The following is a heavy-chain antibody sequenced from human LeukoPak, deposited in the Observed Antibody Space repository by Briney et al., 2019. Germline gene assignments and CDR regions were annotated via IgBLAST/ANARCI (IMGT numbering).Heavy chain of an antibody. V-gene: IGHV4-38-2*02. D-gene: IGHD3-3*01. Sequence: SETLSLTCTVSGYSISSDSSWGWIRQSPGKGLECIGTIYHSGNTYYNPSLKSRATVSVNTSKNQFSLNLTSVTAADTAVYFCARATYYDYWSGMGAFDIWGQGTVVTASS. CDR1: GYSISSDSS. J-gene: IGHJ3*02. CDR3: ARATYYDYWSGMGAFDI. CDR2: IYHSGNT.